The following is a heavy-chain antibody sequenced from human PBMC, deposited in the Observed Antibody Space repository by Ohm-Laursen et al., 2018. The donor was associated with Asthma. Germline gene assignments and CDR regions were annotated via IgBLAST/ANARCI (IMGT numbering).Heavy chain of an antibody. J-gene: IGHJ4*02. CDR3: ARGRGGIQLWLSYQIDN. CDR2: MSYDGNNK. CDR1: GFPFNSSA. Sequence: SLRLSCAASGFPFNSSAMHWVRQAPGKGLEWGAVMSYDGNNKYHADSVKGRFSISRDNSKNTLFLQMNSLRPEDAAVYYCARGRGGIQLWLSYQIDNWGQGTLVTVSS. V-gene: IGHV3-30-3*01. D-gene: IGHD5-18*01.